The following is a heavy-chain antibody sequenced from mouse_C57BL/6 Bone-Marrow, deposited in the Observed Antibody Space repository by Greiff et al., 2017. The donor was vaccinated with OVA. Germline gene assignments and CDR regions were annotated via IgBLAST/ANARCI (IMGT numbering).Heavy chain of an antibody. Sequence: VKLQQPGAELVMPGASVKLSCKASGYTFTSYWMHWVKQRPGQGLEWIGEIDPSDSYTNYNQKFKGKSTLTVDKSSSTAYMQLSSLTSEDSAVYYCARWGTTVVARFDYWGQGTTLTVSS. V-gene: IGHV1-69*01. CDR2: IDPSDSYT. J-gene: IGHJ2*01. D-gene: IGHD1-1*01. CDR3: ARWGTTVVARFDY. CDR1: GYTFTSYW.